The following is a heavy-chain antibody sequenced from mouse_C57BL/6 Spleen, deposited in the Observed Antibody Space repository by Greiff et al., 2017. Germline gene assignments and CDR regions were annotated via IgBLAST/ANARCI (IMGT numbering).Heavy chain of an antibody. V-gene: IGHV5-12*01. Sequence: EVKLVESGGGLVQPGGSLKLSCAASGFTFSDYYMYWVRQTPEKRLEWVAYISNGGGSTYYPDTVKGRFTISRYNAKNTLYLQMSRLKSEDTAMDYCARFCGNFPYYAMDYWGQGTSVTVSS. CDR3: ARFCGNFPYYAMDY. D-gene: IGHD2-1*01. J-gene: IGHJ4*01. CDR1: GFTFSDYY. CDR2: ISNGGGST.